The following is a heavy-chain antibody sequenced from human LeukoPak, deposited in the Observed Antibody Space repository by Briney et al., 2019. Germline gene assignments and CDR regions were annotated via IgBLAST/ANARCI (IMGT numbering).Heavy chain of an antibody. Sequence: PGGSLRLSCAASGFTFSSYGTHWVSQAPGKGLEWVAVISYDGSNKYYADSVKGRFTISRDNSKNTLYLQMNSLRAEDTAVYYCAKDGGCSSTSCSYFFDYWGQGTLVTVSS. V-gene: IGHV3-30*18. CDR3: AKDGGCSSTSCSYFFDY. D-gene: IGHD2-2*01. J-gene: IGHJ4*02. CDR1: GFTFSSYG. CDR2: ISYDGSNK.